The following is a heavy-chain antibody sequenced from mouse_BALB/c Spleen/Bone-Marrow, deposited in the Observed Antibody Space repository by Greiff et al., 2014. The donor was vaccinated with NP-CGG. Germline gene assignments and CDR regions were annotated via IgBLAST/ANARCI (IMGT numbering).Heavy chain of an antibody. Sequence: DLVKPGASAKLSCKASSYTFTNYWINWIKRRPGQGLEWIGRIAPGSGSTYYNEMFKGKTTLTVDTSSSTAYIQLSSLSSEDSDVYFCARERYGYDGWYFDVWGAGTTVTVSS. D-gene: IGHD2-2*01. V-gene: IGHV1S41*01. CDR3: ARERYGYDGWYFDV. CDR2: IAPGSGST. CDR1: SYTFTNYW. J-gene: IGHJ1*01.